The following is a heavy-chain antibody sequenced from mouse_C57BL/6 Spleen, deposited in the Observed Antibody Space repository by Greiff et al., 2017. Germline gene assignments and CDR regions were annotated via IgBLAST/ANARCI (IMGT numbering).Heavy chain of an antibody. CDR2: INPNNGGT. D-gene: IGHD2-5*01. CDR3: ARRGVSNYRPAWFAY. CDR1: GYTFTDYN. V-gene: IGHV1-18*01. Sequence: EVQLVESGPELVKPGASVKIPCKASGYTFTDYNMDWVKQSHGKSLEWIGDINPNNGGTIYNQKFKGKATLTVDKSSSTAYMELRSLTSEDTAVYYCARRGVSNYRPAWFAYWGQGTLVTVSA. J-gene: IGHJ3*01.